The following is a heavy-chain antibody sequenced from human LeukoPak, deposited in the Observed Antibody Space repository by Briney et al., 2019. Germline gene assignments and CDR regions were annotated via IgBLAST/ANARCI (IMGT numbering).Heavy chain of an antibody. V-gene: IGHV4-59*01. CDR2: IYYSGST. J-gene: IGHJ3*02. CDR1: GGSISSYY. Sequence: PSETLSLTCTVSGGSISSYYWSWIRQPPGKALEWIGYIYYSGSTNYNPSIKSRVTVSVDTSKNQFSLKLSSVTAADTAVYYCATTPYYYDSSGYQDAFDIWGQGTMVTVSS. CDR3: ATTPYYYDSSGYQDAFDI. D-gene: IGHD3-22*01.